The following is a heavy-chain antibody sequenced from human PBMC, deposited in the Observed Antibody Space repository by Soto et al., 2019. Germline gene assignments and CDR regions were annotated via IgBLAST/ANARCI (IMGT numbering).Heavy chain of an antibody. D-gene: IGHD3-22*01. J-gene: IGHJ4*02. Sequence: TGGSLRLSCAASGFTFSNAWMNWVRQAPGKGLEWVGRIKSKTDGGTTDYAAPVKGRFTISRDDSKNTLYLQMNSLKTEDTAVYYCTTDPATMIVVVPSSGWGQGTLVTVSS. CDR2: IKSKTDGGTT. CDR3: TTDPATMIVVVPSSG. CDR1: GFTFSNAW. V-gene: IGHV3-15*07.